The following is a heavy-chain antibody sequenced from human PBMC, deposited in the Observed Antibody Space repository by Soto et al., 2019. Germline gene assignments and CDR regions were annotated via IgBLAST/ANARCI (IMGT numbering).Heavy chain of an antibody. CDR1: GYTFTSYG. J-gene: IGHJ6*02. D-gene: IGHD3-3*01. V-gene: IGHV1-18*01. CDR3: ARGSYYDFWSGYPTLYYYGMDV. Sequence: QVQLVQSGAEVKKPGASVKVSCKASGYTFTSYGISWVRQAPGQGLEWMGWISAYNGNTNHAQKLQGRVTMTTDTSTSTAYMELRSLRSDDTAVYYCARGSYYDFWSGYPTLYYYGMDVWGQGTTVTVSS. CDR2: ISAYNGNT.